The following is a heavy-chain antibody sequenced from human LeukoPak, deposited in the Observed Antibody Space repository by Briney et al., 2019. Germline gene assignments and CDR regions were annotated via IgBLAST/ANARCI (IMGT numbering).Heavy chain of an antibody. CDR1: GGSISSYY. V-gene: IGHV4-59*01. CDR2: IYYSGST. Sequence: SETLSLTCTVSGGSISSYYWSWIRQPPGKGLEWIGYIYYSGSTNYNPSLKSRVTISVDTSKNQFSLKLTSVSASDTAVYYCARWGESGDYAVHAFDIWGQGTMVTVSS. CDR3: ARWGESGDYAVHAFDI. D-gene: IGHD2-21*02. J-gene: IGHJ3*02.